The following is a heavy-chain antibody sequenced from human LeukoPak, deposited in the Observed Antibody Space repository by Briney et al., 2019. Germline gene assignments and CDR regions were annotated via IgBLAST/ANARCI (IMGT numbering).Heavy chain of an antibody. Sequence: SETLSLTCAVYGGSFSGYYWSWIRQPPGKGLEWIGEINHSGSTNYNPSLKSRVTISVDTSKNQFSLKLSSVTAADTAVYYCAGERGEEYSSGWYKRNYFDNWGQGIRVTVSS. CDR1: GGSFSGYY. D-gene: IGHD6-19*01. CDR2: INHSGST. J-gene: IGHJ4*02. CDR3: AGERGEEYSSGWYKRNYFDN. V-gene: IGHV4-34*01.